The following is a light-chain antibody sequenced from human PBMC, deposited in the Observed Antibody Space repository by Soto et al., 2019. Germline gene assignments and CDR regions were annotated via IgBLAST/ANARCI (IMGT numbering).Light chain of an antibody. CDR2: AAS. Sequence: DIEITQSPSSLSASVGDRVTLTCRASQSIDNYLSWYQQIPGKAPKLLIYAASNLQRGVPSRFSGSGSGTEFTLTISSLQPDDFETYDCQQYNSYSLTFGGGTKVDI. CDR1: QSIDNY. V-gene: IGKV1-9*01. CDR3: QQYNSYSLT. J-gene: IGKJ4*01.